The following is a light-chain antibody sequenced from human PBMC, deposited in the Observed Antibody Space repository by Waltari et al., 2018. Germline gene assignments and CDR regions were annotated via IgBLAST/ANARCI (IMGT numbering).Light chain of an antibody. CDR2: YDS. J-gene: IGLJ1*01. V-gene: IGLV3-21*01. CDR3: QVWDANTDPGV. Sequence: SYVLTQPPSVAVAPGETARVTCGGNNIESKSVHWYQQKPGQAPVLLISYDSDRPSGIPERFSGSNSGDTATLTISRVEAGDEADYYCQVWDANTDPGVFGTGTEVTVL. CDR1: NIESKS.